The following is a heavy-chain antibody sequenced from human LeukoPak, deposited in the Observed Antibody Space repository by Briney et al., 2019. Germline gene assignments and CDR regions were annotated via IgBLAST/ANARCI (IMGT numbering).Heavy chain of an antibody. CDR3: AGTWSFDY. CDR2: ISADGTTT. CDR1: GFSFSNDW. D-gene: IGHD2-15*01. V-gene: IGHV3-74*01. J-gene: IGHJ4*02. Sequence: QTGGSLRLSCAVSGFSFSNDWMHGVRRAPGKGLLWVSRISADGTTTNYADSVKGRFTISRDNAKNTLYLQMDSLRADDTAVYYCAGTWSFDYWGQGTLVTVSS.